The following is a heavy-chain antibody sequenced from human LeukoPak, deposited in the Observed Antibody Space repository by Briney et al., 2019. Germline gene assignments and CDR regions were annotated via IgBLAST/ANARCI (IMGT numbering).Heavy chain of an antibody. CDR1: GYTFTGYY. CDR3: ARDGCSGGSCYSFPNWFDP. CDR2: INPNSGGT. Sequence: ASVKVSCKASGYTFTGYYMHWVRQAPGQGLEWMGWINPNSGGTNYAQKFQGRVTMTRDTSISTAYMELSRLRTDDTAVYYCARDGCSGGSCYSFPNWFDPWGQGTLVTVSS. D-gene: IGHD2-15*01. V-gene: IGHV1-2*02. J-gene: IGHJ5*02.